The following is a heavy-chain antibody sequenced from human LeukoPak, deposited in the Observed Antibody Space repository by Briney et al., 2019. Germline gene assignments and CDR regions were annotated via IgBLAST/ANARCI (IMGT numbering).Heavy chain of an antibody. CDR1: GFTVSSNY. V-gene: IGHV3-53*01. CDR2: IYSGGST. CDR3: ARICSGGSCYNDAFHI. Sequence: PGGSLRLSCAASGFTVSSNYMSWVRQTPGKGLEWVSVIYSGGSTYYADSVKGRFTISRDNSKNTLYLQMNSLRAEDTAVYYCARICSGGSCYNDAFHIWGQGTMVTVSS. J-gene: IGHJ3*02. D-gene: IGHD2-15*01.